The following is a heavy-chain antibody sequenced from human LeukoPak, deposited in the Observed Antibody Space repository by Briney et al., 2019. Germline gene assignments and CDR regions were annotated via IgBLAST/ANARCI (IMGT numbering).Heavy chain of an antibody. CDR3: ARLEDYSNYRYYYYYMDV. Sequence: PGGSLRLSCAASGFTFSSYSMNWVRQTPGKGLEWVSYISSSSSTIYYADSVKGRFTISRDNAKNSLYLQMNSLRAEDTAVYYCARLEDYSNYRYYYYYMDVWGKGTTVTVSS. J-gene: IGHJ6*03. V-gene: IGHV3-48*01. CDR2: ISSSSSTI. CDR1: GFTFSSYS. D-gene: IGHD4-11*01.